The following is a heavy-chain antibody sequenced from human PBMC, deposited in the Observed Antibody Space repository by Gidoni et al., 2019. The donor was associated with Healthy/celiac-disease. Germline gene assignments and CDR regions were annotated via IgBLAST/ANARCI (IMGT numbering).Heavy chain of an antibody. CDR3: ARGREYSSSPENYYMDV. Sequence: QVQLQQWGAGLLKPSETLSLTCAVYGGSFSGYYWSWIRQPPGKGLEWIGEINHSGSTNYNPSLKSRVTISVDTSKNQFSLKLSSVTAADTAVYYCARGREYSSSPENYYMDVWGKGTTVTVSS. CDR1: GGSFSGYY. D-gene: IGHD6-6*01. J-gene: IGHJ6*03. CDR2: INHSGST. V-gene: IGHV4-34*01.